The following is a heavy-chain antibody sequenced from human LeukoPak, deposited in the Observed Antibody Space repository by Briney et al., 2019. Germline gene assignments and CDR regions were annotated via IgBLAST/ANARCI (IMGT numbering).Heavy chain of an antibody. J-gene: IGHJ4*02. Sequence: ASVKVSCKASGYTFTGYYMHWVRQAPGQGLEWMGWINPNSGNTGYAQKFQGRVTMTRNTSISTAYMELRSLRSEDTAVYYCAREDYDSSGENFDYWGQGTLVTVSS. D-gene: IGHD3-22*01. CDR1: GYTFTGYY. CDR3: AREDYDSSGENFDY. CDR2: INPNSGNT. V-gene: IGHV1-8*02.